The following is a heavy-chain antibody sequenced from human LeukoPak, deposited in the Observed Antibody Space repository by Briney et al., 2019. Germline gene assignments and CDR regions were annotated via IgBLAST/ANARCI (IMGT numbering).Heavy chain of an antibody. CDR2: IYYSGST. J-gene: IGHJ5*02. D-gene: IGHD3-10*01. V-gene: IGHV4-39*07. Sequence: PSETLSLTCTVYGGSISSSSYYWGWIRQPPGKGLEWIGSIYYSGSTYYNPSLKSRVTISVDTSKNQFSLKLSSVTAADTAVYFCARGGYYGSGNDFRFDPWGQGTLVTVSS. CDR3: ARGGYYGSGNDFRFDP. CDR1: GGSISSSSYY.